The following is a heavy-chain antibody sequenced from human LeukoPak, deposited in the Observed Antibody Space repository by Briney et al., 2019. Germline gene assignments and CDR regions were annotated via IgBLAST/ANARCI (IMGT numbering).Heavy chain of an antibody. V-gene: IGHV4-39*07. CDR1: GGSISSSSYY. Sequence: SETLSLTCTVSGGSISSSSYYWGWIRQPPGKGLEWIGSIYYSGSTYYNPSLKSRVTISVDTSKNQFSLKLSSVTAADTAVYYCAREGGLAVAGSALGHWGQGTLVTVSS. CDR2: IYYSGST. J-gene: IGHJ4*02. D-gene: IGHD6-19*01. CDR3: AREGGLAVAGSALGH.